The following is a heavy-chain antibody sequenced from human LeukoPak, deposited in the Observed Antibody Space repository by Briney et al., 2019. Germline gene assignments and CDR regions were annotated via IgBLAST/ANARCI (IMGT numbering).Heavy chain of an antibody. J-gene: IGHJ4*02. D-gene: IGHD2-2*01. Sequence: GGSLRLSCAASGFSFSDFSMNWVRQAPGKGLEWVSSISGSRTYIDYADSVKGRFAISRDNPKNSLYLQMNSLRAEDTAVYYCAKVRAAATYYFDYWGQGTLVTVSS. CDR2: ISGSRTYI. V-gene: IGHV3-21*01. CDR3: AKVRAAATYYFDY. CDR1: GFSFSDFS.